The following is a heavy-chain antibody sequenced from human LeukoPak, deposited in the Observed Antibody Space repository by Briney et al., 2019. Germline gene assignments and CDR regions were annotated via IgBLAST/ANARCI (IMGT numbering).Heavy chain of an antibody. CDR3: ARASNFCSGGSCYSRRSDTYYYYMDV. CDR2: IYTSGST. V-gene: IGHV4-4*07. J-gene: IGHJ6*03. Sequence: PSETLSLTCTVSGGSISRYYWSWIRQPAGKGLEWIGRIYTSGSTNYNPSLKSRVTMSVDTSKNQFSLKLSSVTAADTAVYYCARASNFCSGGSCYSRRSDTYYYYMDVWGKGTTVTVSS. D-gene: IGHD2-15*01. CDR1: GGSISRYY.